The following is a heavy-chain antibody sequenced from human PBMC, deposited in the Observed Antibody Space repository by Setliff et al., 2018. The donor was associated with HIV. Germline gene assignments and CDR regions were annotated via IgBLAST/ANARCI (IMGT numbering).Heavy chain of an antibody. CDR2: ISGYNGNT. J-gene: IGHJ3*02. CDR1: GYTFTSYG. V-gene: IGHV1-18*01. D-gene: IGHD6-19*01. CDR3: ARVPYRSAWFSGGHDAFDI. Sequence: ASVKVSCKASGYTFTSYGISWVRQAPGQGLEWMGWISGYNGNTKYVQKYQGRVTMTTDTSTSKVYMELRTLRSDDTAVYYCARVPYRSAWFSGGHDAFDIWGQGTMVTVSS.